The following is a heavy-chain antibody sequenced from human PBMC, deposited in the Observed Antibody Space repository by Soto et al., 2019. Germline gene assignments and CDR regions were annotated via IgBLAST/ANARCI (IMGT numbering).Heavy chain of an antibody. V-gene: IGHV1-18*01. D-gene: IGHD2-2*01. J-gene: IGHJ6*02. CDR3: ARDLTIVPATHPRLENYGMDV. CDR2: GSPYNGHT. Sequence: QVQLVQSAAEVKKPGASVKVSCKASGYSFTSYGIIWVRRAPGQGLEGMGWGSPYNGHTQFAQRFQGRVTMTPDTSAKTAYMELRNLRSDDTAHYYCARDLTIVPATHPRLENYGMDVWGQGTTVIVSS. CDR1: GYSFTSYG.